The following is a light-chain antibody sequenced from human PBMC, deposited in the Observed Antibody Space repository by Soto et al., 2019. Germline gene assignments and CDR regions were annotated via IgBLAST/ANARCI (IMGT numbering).Light chain of an antibody. CDR1: QSVSSSY. CDR2: GAS. V-gene: IGKV3-20*01. Sequence: EIVFTQSPGTLSLSPGERATLSCRASQSVSSSYLAWYQQKPGQAPRLLIYGASSRATGIPDRFSGSGSGTDFPLTISRLEPEDFAVYYCQQYGSSRTFGQGTKVE. CDR3: QQYGSSRT. J-gene: IGKJ1*01.